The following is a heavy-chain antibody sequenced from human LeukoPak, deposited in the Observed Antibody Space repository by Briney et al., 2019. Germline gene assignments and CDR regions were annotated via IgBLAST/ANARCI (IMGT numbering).Heavy chain of an antibody. CDR1: EFAFGDFS. D-gene: IGHD6-25*01. Sequence: PGGSLRLSCSVAEFAFGDFSAQWVRQAPGKGLEWVALTSYDGGIKYYGDSVKGRFTISRDNSKNTLYLQMNSLRAEDTAVYYCAREAAVRGHAGSTSGLDYWGQGSLVIVSS. CDR3: AREAAVRGHAGSTSGLDY. CDR2: TSYDGGIK. V-gene: IGHV3-30*01. J-gene: IGHJ4*02.